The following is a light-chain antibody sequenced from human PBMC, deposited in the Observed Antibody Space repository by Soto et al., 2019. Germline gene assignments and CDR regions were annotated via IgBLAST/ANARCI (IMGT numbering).Light chain of an antibody. V-gene: IGKV3-20*01. J-gene: IGKJ5*01. Sequence: EIVLTQSPGTLSLSPGERATLSCRASHSVSRTYLAWYQQKPGQAPXXLXYGACDRATGTPGRFSGSGSGTEFTLTISGLEHEDSAVYYCQQFDDSVTFGQGTRLEIK. CDR2: GAC. CDR1: HSVSRTY. CDR3: QQFDDSVT.